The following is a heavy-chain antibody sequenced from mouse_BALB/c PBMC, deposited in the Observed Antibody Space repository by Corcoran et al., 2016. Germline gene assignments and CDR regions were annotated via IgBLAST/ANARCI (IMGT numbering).Heavy chain of an antibody. CDR3: ARNHYGSSYGYFDV. J-gene: IGHJ1*01. Sequence: EVQLQQSGPELVKPGASVKMSCKASGYTFTSYVMHWVKQKPGQGLEWIGYINPYNDGTKYNEKFKGKATMTSDKSSSTAYMELSSLTSEDSAVYYCARNHYGSSYGYFDVWGAGTTVTVSS. V-gene: IGHV1S136*01. CDR2: INPYNDGT. CDR1: GYTFTSYV. D-gene: IGHD1-1*01.